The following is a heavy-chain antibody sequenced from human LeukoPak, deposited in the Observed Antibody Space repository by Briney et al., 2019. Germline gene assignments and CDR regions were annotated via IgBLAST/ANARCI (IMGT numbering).Heavy chain of an antibody. Sequence: GEPLQISFQGSGSSFLRYWMAWVRQMPGKGLEWMGFIYPSDSHTTYSPSFQVQVTISADKSINTAYLQWNSLQASDTAIYYCARVVGAAPFDYWGQGTLVTVSS. CDR1: GSSFLRYW. V-gene: IGHV5-51*01. J-gene: IGHJ4*02. CDR3: ARVVGAAPFDY. D-gene: IGHD2-2*01. CDR2: IYPSDSHT.